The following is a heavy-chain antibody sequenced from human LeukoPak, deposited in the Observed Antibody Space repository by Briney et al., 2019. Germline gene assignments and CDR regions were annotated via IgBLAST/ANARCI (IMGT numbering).Heavy chain of an antibody. V-gene: IGHV4-38-2*02. CDR1: GFSISSGYF. D-gene: IGHD5-24*01. Sequence: SGTLSLTCSASGFSISSGYFGGWLRQPPGKGPEWIGKIYQSGSSDCSPSLKSRVTISVDTTKNEFHLILKSVSAADTAVYYRFVEVATNYFDFWGQGILVTVSS. CDR2: IYQSGSS. CDR3: FVEVATNYFDF. J-gene: IGHJ4*02.